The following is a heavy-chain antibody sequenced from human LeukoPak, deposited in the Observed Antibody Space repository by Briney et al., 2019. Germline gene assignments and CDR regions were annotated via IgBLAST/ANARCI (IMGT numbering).Heavy chain of an antibody. Sequence: GGSLRLSCGASGFTFSSAWMHWVRQVPGTGLVWVSRITDDGTTTYADSVKGRFTISRDNTKNTLYLQMNSLRAEDTAVYYCVRDRVGPDYWGQGTLVTVSS. CDR2: ITDDGTT. CDR1: GFTFSSAW. CDR3: VRDRVGPDY. J-gene: IGHJ4*02. D-gene: IGHD1-26*01. V-gene: IGHV3-74*03.